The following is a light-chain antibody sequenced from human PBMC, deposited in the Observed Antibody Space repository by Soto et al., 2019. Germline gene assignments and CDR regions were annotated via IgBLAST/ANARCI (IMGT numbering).Light chain of an antibody. CDR2: GVT. J-gene: IGLJ1*01. CDR1: SSDVGGNNH. Sequence: QSALTQPASVSGSPGQSITISCAGTSSDVGGNNHVSWYQQHPGKAPKLIIYGVTNRPSGVSYRFSGSKSGNTASLTISGLQTEDEADYYCNSFKGSRGYVFGTGTKVTVL. CDR3: NSFKGSRGYV. V-gene: IGLV2-14*01.